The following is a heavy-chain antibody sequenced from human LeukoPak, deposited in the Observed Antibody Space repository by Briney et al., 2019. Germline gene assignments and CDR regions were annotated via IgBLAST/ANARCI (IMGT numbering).Heavy chain of an antibody. D-gene: IGHD1-26*01. CDR3: GGSSGSYYFDY. CDR2: IIPIFGTA. V-gene: IGHV1-69*13. CDR1: GGTFSSYA. Sequence: GASVKVSCKASGGTFSSYAISWVRQAPGQGLEWMGGIIPIFGTANYAQKFQGRVTITADESTSTAYMELSILRSEDTAVYYCGGSSGSYYFDYWGQGTLVTVSS. J-gene: IGHJ4*02.